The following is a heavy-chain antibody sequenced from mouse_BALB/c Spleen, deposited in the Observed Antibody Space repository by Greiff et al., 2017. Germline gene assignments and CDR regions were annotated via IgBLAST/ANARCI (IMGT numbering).Heavy chain of an antibody. J-gene: IGHJ4*01. D-gene: IGHD1-1*01. Sequence: EVMLVESGPGLVKPSQSLSLTCTVTGYSITSDYAWNWIRQFPGNKLEWMGYISYSGSTSYNPSLKSRISITRDTSKNQFFLQLNSVTTEDTATYYLARDYGGAMDYWGQGTSVTVSS. V-gene: IGHV3-2*02. CDR3: ARDYGGAMDY. CDR2: ISYSGST. CDR1: GYSITSDYA.